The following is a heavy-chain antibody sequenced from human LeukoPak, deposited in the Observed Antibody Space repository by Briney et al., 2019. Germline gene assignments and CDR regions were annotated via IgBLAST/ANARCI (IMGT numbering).Heavy chain of an antibody. J-gene: IGHJ4*02. CDR1: GFTFSSYA. CDR3: AKDEGAWIQLWFPFDY. CDR2: ISGSGGST. V-gene: IGHV3-23*01. Sequence: GESLRLSCAASGFTFSSYAMSWVRQAPGKGLEWVSAISGSGGSTYYADSVKGRFTISRDNSKNTLYLQMNSLRAEDTAVYYCAKDEGAWIQLWFPFDYWGQGTLVTVSS. D-gene: IGHD5-18*01.